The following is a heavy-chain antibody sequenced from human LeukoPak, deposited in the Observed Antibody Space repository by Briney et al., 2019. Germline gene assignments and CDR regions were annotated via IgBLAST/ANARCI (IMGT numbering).Heavy chain of an antibody. Sequence: SETLSLTCTVSGGYINSHYWGWIRQPPGKGLEWIAYISAAGTTFYNPSLKSRVTISLDRSKNQFSLNLTSITAADTAVYYCAGQNVPTPHDYWGQGTQVTVSS. J-gene: IGHJ4*02. CDR3: AGQNVPTPHDY. V-gene: IGHV4-4*09. D-gene: IGHD2-2*01. CDR1: GGYINSHY. CDR2: ISAAGTT.